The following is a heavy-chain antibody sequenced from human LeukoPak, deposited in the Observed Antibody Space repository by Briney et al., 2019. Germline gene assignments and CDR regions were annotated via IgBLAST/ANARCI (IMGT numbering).Heavy chain of an antibody. CDR2: IHSDGSTT. CDR1: GFTFSSSW. J-gene: IGHJ4*02. V-gene: IGHV3-74*01. Sequence: EPGGSLRLSCAASGFTFSSSWMHWVRQVPGKGLVWVSRIHSDGSTTNYADSVKGRFTISRDNAKNTLYLQMNSLRAEDTAVYYCARAGRGIGTTLYWGQGALVTVSS. D-gene: IGHD1/OR15-1a*01. CDR3: ARAGRGIGTTLY.